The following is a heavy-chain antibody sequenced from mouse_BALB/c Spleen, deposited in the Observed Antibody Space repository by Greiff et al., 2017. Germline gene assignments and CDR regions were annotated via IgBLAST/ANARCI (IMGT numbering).Heavy chain of an antibody. V-gene: IGHV5-6-3*01. CDR3: ARDFYYAMDY. Sequence: EVQLVESGAGLVQPGASLKISCAASGFTFSSYGMSWVRQTPDKRLELVAIINSNGGSTYYPDSVKGRFTISRDNAKNTLYLQMSSLKSEDTAMYYCARDFYYAMDYWGQGTSVTVSS. J-gene: IGHJ4*01. CDR2: INSNGGST. CDR1: GFTFSSYG.